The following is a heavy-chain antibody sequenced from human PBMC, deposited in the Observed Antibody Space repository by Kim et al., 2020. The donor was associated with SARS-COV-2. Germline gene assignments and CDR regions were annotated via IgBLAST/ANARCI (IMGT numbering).Heavy chain of an antibody. J-gene: IGHJ4*02. Sequence: YADSVKGRFTISRDNSKNTLYLQMNSLRAEDTAVYYCARVYYDSWSGFPNWGQGTLVTVSS. V-gene: IGHV3-30*01. D-gene: IGHD3-3*01. CDR3: ARVYYDSWSGFPN.